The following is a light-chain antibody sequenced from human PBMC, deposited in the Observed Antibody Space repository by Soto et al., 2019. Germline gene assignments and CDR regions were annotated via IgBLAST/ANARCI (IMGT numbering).Light chain of an antibody. CDR2: LEGSGNY. V-gene: IGLV4-60*03. CDR3: ETWDNNIRV. J-gene: IGLJ2*01. CDR1: SGHSNNI. Sequence: QSVLTQSSSASATLGSSVKLTCTLNSGHSNNIIAWHQQQPGKAPRYLMKLEGSGNYKKGSGVPDRFSGSSSGADRYLTISNLQSEDEADYYCETWDNNIRVFGGGTKLTVL.